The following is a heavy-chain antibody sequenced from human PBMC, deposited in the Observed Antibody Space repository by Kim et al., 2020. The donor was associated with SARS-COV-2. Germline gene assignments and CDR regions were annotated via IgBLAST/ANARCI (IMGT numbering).Heavy chain of an antibody. J-gene: IGHJ2*01. Sequence: NYNPSLKGRVTMSVDTSKNQFSLRLNSVTAADAAMYYCARRYSNYWYFDLWGRGTLVTVSS. D-gene: IGHD4-4*01. V-gene: IGHV4-59*08. CDR3: ARRYSNYWYFDL.